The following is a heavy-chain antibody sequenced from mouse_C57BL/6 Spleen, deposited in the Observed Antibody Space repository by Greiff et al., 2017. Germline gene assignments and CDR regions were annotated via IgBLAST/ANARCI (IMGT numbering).Heavy chain of an antibody. D-gene: IGHD2-5*01. CDR1: GFHLKDYY. J-gene: IGHJ3*01. CDR3: TTHYSNPAG. V-gene: IGHV14-1*01. CDR2: IDPEDGAT. Sequence: EVQLQQSGAELVRPWASVKLSCTASGFHLKDYYMHWVKQRPEQGLEWIGRIDPEDGATEYAPKFQGKATMTADTSSNTAYLQRSSLTSEDTAVYYCTTHYSNPAGWGQGTLVTVSA.